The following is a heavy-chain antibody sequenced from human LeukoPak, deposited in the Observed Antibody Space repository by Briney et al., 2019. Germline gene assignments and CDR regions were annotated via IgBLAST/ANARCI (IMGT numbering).Heavy chain of an antibody. CDR3: AKRGVVIRVILVGFHKEAYYFDS. CDR1: GITLSNNG. J-gene: IGHJ4*02. D-gene: IGHD3-22*01. CDR2: TSDSGGRT. Sequence: GGSLRLSCAVSGITLSNNGMSWVRQAPGEGLEWVAGTSDSGGRTNYADSVKGRFTISRDNPKNTLDLQMNSLRAEDTAVYFCAKRGVVIRVILVGFHKEAYYFDSWGQGALVTVSS. V-gene: IGHV3-23*01.